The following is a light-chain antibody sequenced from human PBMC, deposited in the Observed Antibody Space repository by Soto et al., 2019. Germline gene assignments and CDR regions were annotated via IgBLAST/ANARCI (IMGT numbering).Light chain of an antibody. CDR3: QQYSAYWT. J-gene: IGKJ1*01. Sequence: DIQMAQSPSTLSASVGDRVTISCRASQSINAWLAWYQQKPGKAPKLLIHTASTLEDGVPSRFSGSGSGTEFTLTISSLPPDDFATYYCQQYSAYWTFGQGTKVEI. CDR1: QSINAW. CDR2: TAS. V-gene: IGKV1-5*03.